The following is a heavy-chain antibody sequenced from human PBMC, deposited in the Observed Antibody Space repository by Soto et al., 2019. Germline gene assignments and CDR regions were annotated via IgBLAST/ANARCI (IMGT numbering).Heavy chain of an antibody. Sequence: QVLLVQSGGEVKKPGASVKVSCKASGYTFSSYGINWVRQAPGQGLEWLGWVSAYNDNIDYAQTFQGRVTMTTDKSTNTAYMELRSLRSDDTAVYYCARGNYYDRRGYFSALDSWGQGTIVTVSS. V-gene: IGHV1-18*01. CDR2: VSAYNDNI. D-gene: IGHD3-22*01. J-gene: IGHJ3*02. CDR1: GYTFSSYG. CDR3: ARGNYYDRRGYFSALDS.